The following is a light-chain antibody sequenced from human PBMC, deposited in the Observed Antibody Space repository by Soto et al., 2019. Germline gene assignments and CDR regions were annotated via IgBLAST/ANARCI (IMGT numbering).Light chain of an antibody. CDR2: DAS. Sequence: DIQMTQSPSTLSASVGDRVTITCRASRSISSWLAWYQRKPGKAPKLLIYDASSLQSGVPSRFSGSGSGTEFTLTINSLQPDDFATYFCQQYNSFSETFGQGTKVEIK. CDR1: RSISSW. J-gene: IGKJ1*01. CDR3: QQYNSFSET. V-gene: IGKV1-5*01.